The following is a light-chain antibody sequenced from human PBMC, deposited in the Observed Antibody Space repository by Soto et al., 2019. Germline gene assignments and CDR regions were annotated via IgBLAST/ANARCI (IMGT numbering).Light chain of an antibody. V-gene: IGKV1-27*01. CDR1: QGINDY. J-gene: IGKJ4*01. CDR3: QHYNRAPRGT. Sequence: DIQMTQSPSSLSSSIGDRITSTCRASQGINDYLAWYQHKPGKVPTLLIYAASTLQSEVPSRFSGSGSGTDFTLTISSLQPEDVATYYGQHYNRAPRGTFGGGTKVEI. CDR2: AAS.